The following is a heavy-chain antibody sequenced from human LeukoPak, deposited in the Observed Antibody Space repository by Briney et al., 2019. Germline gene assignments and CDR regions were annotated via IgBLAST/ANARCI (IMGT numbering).Heavy chain of an antibody. Sequence: GGSLRLSCVASGFTFSSCTMNWVRQAPGQGLEWVSSISSSSTYIYYADSVKGRFTISRDNAKNSLYLQMNSLRAEDTAVFYCARTNIAAAGTDYWGQGTLVTVSS. CDR2: ISSSSTYI. V-gene: IGHV3-21*01. D-gene: IGHD6-13*01. CDR1: GFTFSSCT. CDR3: ARTNIAAAGTDY. J-gene: IGHJ4*02.